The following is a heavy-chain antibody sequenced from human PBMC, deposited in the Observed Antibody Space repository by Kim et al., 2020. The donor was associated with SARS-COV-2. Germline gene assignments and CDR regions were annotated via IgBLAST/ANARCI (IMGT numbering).Heavy chain of an antibody. D-gene: IGHD3-10*01. Sequence: GGSLRLSCAVSGFTFSSYGMHWVRQAPGKGLEWVAVIWYDGSNKYYADSVMGRFTISRDNSKNTLYLQMNSLRAEDTAVYYCAKDREWFGGLWGFDYWGQGTLVTVSS. V-gene: IGHV3-33*06. CDR2: IWYDGSNK. J-gene: IGHJ4*02. CDR3: AKDREWFGGLWGFDY. CDR1: GFTFSSYG.